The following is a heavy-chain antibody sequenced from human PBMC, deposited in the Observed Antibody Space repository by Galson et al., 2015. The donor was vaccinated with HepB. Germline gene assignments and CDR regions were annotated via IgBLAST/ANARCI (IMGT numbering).Heavy chain of an antibody. CDR3: ARAYDQYSSGWYYFDY. Sequence: SVKVSCKASGYTFTSYAMHWVRQAPGQRLEWMGWINAGNGNTKYSQKFQGRVTITRDTSASTAYVELSSLRSEDTAVYYCARAYDQYSSGWYYFDYWGQGTLVTVSS. CDR1: GYTFTSYA. V-gene: IGHV1-3*01. D-gene: IGHD6-19*01. CDR2: INAGNGNT. J-gene: IGHJ4*02.